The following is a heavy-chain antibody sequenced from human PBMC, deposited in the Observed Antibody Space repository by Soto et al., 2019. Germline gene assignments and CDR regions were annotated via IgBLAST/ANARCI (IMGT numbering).Heavy chain of an antibody. CDR1: GFTFSSYG. D-gene: IGHD6-13*01. V-gene: IGHV3-30*18. Sequence: QVQLVESGGGVVQPGRSLRLSCAASGFTFSSYGMHWVRQAPGKGLEWVAVISYDGSNKYYADSVKGRFTISRDNSKNTLYLQMNSLRAEDTAVYYCAKEWYSSSWTNWFDPWGQGTLVTVSS. CDR2: ISYDGSNK. J-gene: IGHJ5*02. CDR3: AKEWYSSSWTNWFDP.